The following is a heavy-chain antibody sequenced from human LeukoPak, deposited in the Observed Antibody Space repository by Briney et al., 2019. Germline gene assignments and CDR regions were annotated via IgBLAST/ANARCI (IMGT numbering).Heavy chain of an antibody. CDR1: GYTFTGYY. V-gene: IGHV1-2*02. Sequence: ASVKASCKASGYTFTGYYMHWVRQAPGQGLEWMGWINPNSGGTNYAQKFQGRVTMTRDTSISTAYMELSRLRSDGTAVYYCARDGVYSSGWYVDYWGQGTLVTVSS. CDR2: INPNSGGT. D-gene: IGHD6-19*01. CDR3: ARDGVYSSGWYVDY. J-gene: IGHJ4*02.